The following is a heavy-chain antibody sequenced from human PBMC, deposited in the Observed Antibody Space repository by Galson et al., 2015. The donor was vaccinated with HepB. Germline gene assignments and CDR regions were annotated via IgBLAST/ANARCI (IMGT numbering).Heavy chain of an antibody. V-gene: IGHV3-64D*06. J-gene: IGHJ5*02. CDR1: GFTFSSYA. CDR2: ISSNGGST. D-gene: IGHD3-22*01. Sequence: SLRLSCAASGFTFSSYAMHWVRQAPGKGLEYVSAISSNGGSTYYADSVKGRFTISRDNSKNTLYLQMSSLRAEDTAVYYCVKANYYDSSYWFDPWGQGTLVTVSS. CDR3: VKANYYDSSYWFDP.